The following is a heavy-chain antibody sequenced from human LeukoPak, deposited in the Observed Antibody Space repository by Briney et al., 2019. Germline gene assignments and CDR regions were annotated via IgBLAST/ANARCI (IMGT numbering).Heavy chain of an antibody. J-gene: IGHJ4*02. V-gene: IGHV4-34*01. D-gene: IGHD5-12*01. CDR3: ARGGHWRLRFLDY. CDR2: INHSGST. Sequence: SETLSLTCAVYGGSFSGYYWSWIRQPPGKGLEWIGEINHSGSTNYNPSLKSRVTISVDTSKNQFSLKLSSVTAADTAVYYCARGGHWRLRFLDYWGQGTLVTVSS. CDR1: GGSFSGYY.